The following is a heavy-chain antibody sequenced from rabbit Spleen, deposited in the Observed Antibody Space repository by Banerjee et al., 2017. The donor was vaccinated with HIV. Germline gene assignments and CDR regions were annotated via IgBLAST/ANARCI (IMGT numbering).Heavy chain of an antibody. J-gene: IGHJ3*01. Sequence: QEQLEESGGDLVKPEGSLTLTCTASGFSFSSGYDMCWVRQAPGKGLEWIGCINIGTIITYYASWVNGRFTISKTSSTTVTLQMTSLTVADTATYFCARDSYDDYGYVKLWGQGTLVTVS. CDR2: INIGTIIT. CDR1: GFSFSSGYD. CDR3: ARDSYDDYGYVKL. V-gene: IGHV1S45*01. D-gene: IGHD2-1*01.